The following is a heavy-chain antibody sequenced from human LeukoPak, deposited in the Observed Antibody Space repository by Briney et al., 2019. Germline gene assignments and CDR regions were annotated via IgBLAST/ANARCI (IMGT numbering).Heavy chain of an antibody. D-gene: IGHD5-24*01. Sequence: GGSLRLSCAASGFTFSTYWMHWVRQAPGKGLVWVSHINSDGSSTSYADSVKGRFTISRDSAKNTLYLQMNSLRAEDTAVYYCARDVVEMATITFDYWGQGTLVTVSS. CDR3: ARDVVEMATITFDY. V-gene: IGHV3-74*01. J-gene: IGHJ4*02. CDR2: INSDGSST. CDR1: GFTFSTYW.